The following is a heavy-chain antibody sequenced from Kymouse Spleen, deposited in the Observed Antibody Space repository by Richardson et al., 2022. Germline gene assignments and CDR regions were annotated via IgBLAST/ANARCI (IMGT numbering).Heavy chain of an antibody. CDR2: INHSGST. CDR1: GGSFSGYY. CDR3: AREGPAGTDAFDI. V-gene: IGHV4-34*01. D-gene: IGHD1-1*01,IGHD1-20*01,IGHD1-7*01. Sequence: QVQLQQWGAGLLKPSETLSLTCAVYGGSFSGYYWSWIRQPPGKGLEWIGEINHSGSTNYNPSLKSRVTISVDTSKNQFSLKLSSVTAADTAVYYCAREGPAGTDAFDIWGQGTMVTVSS. J-gene: IGHJ3*02.